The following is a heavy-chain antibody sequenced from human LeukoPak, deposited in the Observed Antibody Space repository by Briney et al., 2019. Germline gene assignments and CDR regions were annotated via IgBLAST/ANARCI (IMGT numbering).Heavy chain of an antibody. V-gene: IGHV3-7*01. CDR3: VRDRSTRFYYYYYYMDV. CDR2: IKQDGSEK. J-gene: IGHJ6*03. CDR1: GFTFSSYW. D-gene: IGHD2/OR15-2a*01. Sequence: PGGSLRLSCAASGFTFSSYWMSWVRQAPGKGLEWVANIKQDGSEKYYVDSVKGRFTISRGNAKKSLYLQMNSLRAENTAVYYCVRDRSTRFYYYYYYMDVWGKGTTVTVSS.